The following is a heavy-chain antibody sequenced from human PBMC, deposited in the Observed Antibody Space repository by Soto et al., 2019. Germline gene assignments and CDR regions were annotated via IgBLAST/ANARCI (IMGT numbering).Heavy chain of an antibody. J-gene: IGHJ4*02. CDR3: TKREKGIAAGSTNY. Sequence: EVLLVESGGGLVQPGGSLRLSCAASGFTFNNAWMNWVRQAPGKGLEWVGRIKSRTDGWTTDYAAPVKGRFTISRDDSKNTLYLQMDSLKTEDTAVYYCTKREKGIAAGSTNYWGQGTLVTVSS. CDR2: IKSRTDGWTT. D-gene: IGHD6-13*01. CDR1: GFTFNNAW. V-gene: IGHV3-15*07.